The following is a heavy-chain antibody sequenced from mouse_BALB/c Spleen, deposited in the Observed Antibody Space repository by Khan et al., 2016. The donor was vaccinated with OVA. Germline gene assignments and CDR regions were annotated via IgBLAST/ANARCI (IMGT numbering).Heavy chain of an antibody. J-gene: IGHJ4*01. CDR3: ARLGHYGPYAMDY. D-gene: IGHD1-2*01. V-gene: IGHV5-9*03. CDR1: GFTFSSYT. CDR2: ISSGGGNT. Sequence: EVELVESGGGLVKTGGSLKLSCAASGFTFSSYTMSWVRQTPEKRLEWVATISSGGGNTYYPDSMKGRFPISRDNAKNNLFLQMSSLRSEDTALYYCARLGHYGPYAMDYWGQGASVTVSS.